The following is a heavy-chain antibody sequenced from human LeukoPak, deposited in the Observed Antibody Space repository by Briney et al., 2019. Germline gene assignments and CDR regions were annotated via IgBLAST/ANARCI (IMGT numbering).Heavy chain of an antibody. V-gene: IGHV4-59*01. D-gene: IGHD3-10*01. Sequence: SETLSLTCTVSGGSISSYYWSWIRQPPGKGLEWIGYIYYSGSTKYNPSLKSRVTISVDTSKNQFSLKMSSVTAADTAVYYCARNHGSGRGEWFDPWGQGTLVTVSS. CDR2: IYYSGST. CDR3: ARNHGSGRGEWFDP. CDR1: GGSISSYY. J-gene: IGHJ5*02.